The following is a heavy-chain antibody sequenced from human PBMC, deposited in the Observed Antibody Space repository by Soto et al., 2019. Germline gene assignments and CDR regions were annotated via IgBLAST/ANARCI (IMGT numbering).Heavy chain of an antibody. V-gene: IGHV4-39*01. D-gene: IGHD6-13*01. CDR1: GGSVSSNSYS. J-gene: IGHJ6*02. CDR3: RRSSRYSTDV. CDR2: VYSNDKT. Sequence: SETLSLTCTVSGGSVSSNSYSWGWVRQSPGKGLEWIATVYSNDKTYYNPSLLSRVTISVDTSKNQFSLNVISVTAADTAVYYCRRSSRYSTDVWGQGTTVTVSS.